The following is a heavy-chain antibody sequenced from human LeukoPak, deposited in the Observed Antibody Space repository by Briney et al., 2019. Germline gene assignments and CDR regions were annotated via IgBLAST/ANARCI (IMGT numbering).Heavy chain of an antibody. CDR2: INEDGSEA. J-gene: IGHJ5*02. D-gene: IGHD1-26*01. CDR3: ARREWLRHERTGYYAFDA. Sequence: PGGSLRLSCAASGFTFSRFWMSWVRQAPDKGLEWVANINEDGSEAYYVDSVKGRFTISRDNPKNSVSLQMNSLRAEDTALYYCARREWLRHERTGYYAFDAWGQGTLVTVSS. V-gene: IGHV3-7*01. CDR1: GFTFSRFW.